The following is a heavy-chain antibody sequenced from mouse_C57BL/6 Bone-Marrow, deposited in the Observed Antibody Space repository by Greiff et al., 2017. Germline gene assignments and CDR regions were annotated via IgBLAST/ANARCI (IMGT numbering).Heavy chain of an antibody. D-gene: IGHD1-1*01. V-gene: IGHV1-85*01. CDR1: GYTFTSYD. CDR3: ERWGLLLGVCYARDY. CDR2: IYPRDGST. J-gene: IGHJ4*01. Sequence: VQLQQSGPELVKPGASVKLSCKASGYTFTSYDINWVKQRPGQGLEWIGWIYPRDGSTKYNEKFKGKATLTVDTSSSTAYMELHSLTSEDSAVYFWERWGLLLGVCYARDYWGQGTSVTVSS.